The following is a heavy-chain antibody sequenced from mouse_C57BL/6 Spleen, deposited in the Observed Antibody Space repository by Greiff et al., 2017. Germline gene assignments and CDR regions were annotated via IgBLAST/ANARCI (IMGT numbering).Heavy chain of an antibody. D-gene: IGHD2-1*01. CDR2: IDPSDSYT. CDR3: ARWSYGNYEDYAMDY. V-gene: IGHV1-69*01. CDR1: GYTFTSYW. J-gene: IGHJ4*01. Sequence: VQLQQPGAELVMPGASVKLSCKASGYTFTSYWMHWVKQRPGQGLEWIGEIDPSDSYTNYNQKFKGKSTLTVDKSSSTAYMQLSSLTAEDSAVYYCARWSYGNYEDYAMDYWGQGTSVTVSS.